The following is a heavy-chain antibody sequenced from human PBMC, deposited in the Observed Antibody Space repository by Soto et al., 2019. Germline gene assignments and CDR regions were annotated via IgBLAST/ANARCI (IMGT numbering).Heavy chain of an antibody. V-gene: IGHV4-59*01. Sequence: PSETLSLTCTVSGGSISSYYWSWIRQPPGKGLEWIGYIYYSGSTNYNPSLKSRVTISVDTSKNQFSLKLSSVTAADTAVYYCASQYCSGGSRGLTFDYWGQGTLVTVPS. J-gene: IGHJ4*02. D-gene: IGHD2-15*01. CDR1: GGSISSYY. CDR2: IYYSGST. CDR3: ASQYCSGGSRGLTFDY.